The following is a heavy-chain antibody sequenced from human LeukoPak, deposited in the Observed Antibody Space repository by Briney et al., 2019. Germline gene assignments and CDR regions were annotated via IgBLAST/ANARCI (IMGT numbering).Heavy chain of an antibody. CDR2: IRFDGSNE. J-gene: IGHJ4*02. Sequence: PGGSLRLSCAASGFTFSTSGMHWVRQAPGKGLEWVAFIRFDGSNEYYSDSVKGRFTISRDNSKSTLYLQMNSLRAEDTAVYYCAKDRQLSHDYWGQGTLATVSS. V-gene: IGHV3-30*02. CDR3: AKDRQLSHDY. D-gene: IGHD6-6*01. CDR1: GFTFSTSG.